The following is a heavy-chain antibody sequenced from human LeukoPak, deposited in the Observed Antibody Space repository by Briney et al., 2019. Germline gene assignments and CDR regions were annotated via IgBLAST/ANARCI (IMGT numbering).Heavy chain of an antibody. Sequence: ASVKVSCKASGYSFTSYYMHWVRQAPGQGLEWMGWINPNSGGTNYAQKFQGRVTMTRDKSIRTAYMELSRLTSDDTAVYYCARNIWFGESADAFDIWGQGTMVTVSS. CDR3: ARNIWFGESADAFDI. CDR2: INPNSGGT. CDR1: GYSFTSYY. D-gene: IGHD3-10*01. V-gene: IGHV1-2*02. J-gene: IGHJ3*02.